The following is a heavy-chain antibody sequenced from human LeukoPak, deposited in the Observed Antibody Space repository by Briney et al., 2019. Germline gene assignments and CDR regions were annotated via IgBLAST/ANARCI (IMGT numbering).Heavy chain of an antibody. CDR1: GGSISSYY. D-gene: IGHD6-19*01. J-gene: IGHJ4*02. Sequence: SETLSLTCTVSGGSISSYYWSWLRQPPGKGLEWIGYIYYSGSTNYNPSLKSRVTISVDTSKNQFSLKLSSVTAADTAVYYCARRGSGSWWVFDYWGQGTLVTASS. V-gene: IGHV4-59*12. CDR3: ARRGSGSWWVFDY. CDR2: IYYSGST.